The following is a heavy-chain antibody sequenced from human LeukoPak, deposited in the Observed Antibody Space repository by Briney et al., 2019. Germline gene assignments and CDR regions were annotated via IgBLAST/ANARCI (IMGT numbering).Heavy chain of an antibody. CDR3: AGDGHYGTYV. CDR2: INGDGRTT. V-gene: IGHV3-74*01. J-gene: IGHJ6*02. CDR1: EFTFSKHW. Sequence: GGSLRLSCAASEFTFSKHWMHWVRQAPGKGLVWVSHINGDGRTTTYADSVKGRFTISRDNAKNTLYLQVNGLRVDDTAVYYCAGDGHYGTYVWGQGTTVTVSS.